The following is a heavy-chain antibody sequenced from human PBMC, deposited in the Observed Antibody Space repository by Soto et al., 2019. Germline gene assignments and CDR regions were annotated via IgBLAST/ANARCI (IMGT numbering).Heavy chain of an antibody. CDR2: ISSSSSYI. V-gene: IGHV3-21*01. D-gene: IGHD3-22*01. Sequence: GSLRLSCAASGXTFSSYSMNWVRQAPGKGLEWVSSISSSSSYIYYADSVNGLFTISRDNAKNSLYLQMKSLRAEDTALYYCARALESTAPYYDSSGYSIGYWGQGTLGTVSS. CDR3: ARALESTAPYYDSSGYSIGY. CDR1: GXTFSSYS. J-gene: IGHJ4*02.